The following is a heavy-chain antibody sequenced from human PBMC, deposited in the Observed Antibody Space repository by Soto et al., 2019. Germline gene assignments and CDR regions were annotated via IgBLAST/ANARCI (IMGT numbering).Heavy chain of an antibody. CDR2: IKEDGSGN. J-gene: IGHJ4*02. CDR3: GRSGVRAAFDY. D-gene: IGHD2-2*01. CDR1: GFTFSNYW. V-gene: IGHV3-7*01. Sequence: PGGSLRLSCAASGFTFSNYWMTWVRLAPGKGLEWVANIKEDGSGNFYVDSVKGRFTISRDNAKNSLYLQMNSLRAEDTAVYYCGRSGVRAAFDYWGQGTLVTVSS.